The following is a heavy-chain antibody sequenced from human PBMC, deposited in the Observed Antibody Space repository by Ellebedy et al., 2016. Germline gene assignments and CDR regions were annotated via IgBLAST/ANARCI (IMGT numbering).Heavy chain of an antibody. Sequence: GESLKISCAASGFTFSSFAMSWVRQAPGKGLEWVTSISRTATYIYSADSVKGRFTISRDNAKNSLSLHMNSLRIEDTSVYYCASLAISGADTDPPIDYYYGMDVWGQGTTVTVSS. V-gene: IGHV3-21*06. D-gene: IGHD6-19*01. J-gene: IGHJ6*02. CDR3: ASLAISGADTDPPIDYYYGMDV. CDR2: ISRTATYI. CDR1: GFTFSSFA.